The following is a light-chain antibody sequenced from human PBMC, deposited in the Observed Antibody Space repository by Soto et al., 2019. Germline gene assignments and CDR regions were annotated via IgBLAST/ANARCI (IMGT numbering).Light chain of an antibody. CDR2: EDS. CDR3: CSYAGSNTLV. Sequence: QSVLTQPASVSGSPGQSITISCTGTSSDVGSYNLVSWYQQHPGKAPKLVIYEDSKRPSGVSNRFSGSKSGNTASLTISGLQAEDEADYYCCSYAGSNTLVFGGGTKLTVL. CDR1: SSDVGSYNL. J-gene: IGLJ2*01. V-gene: IGLV2-23*01.